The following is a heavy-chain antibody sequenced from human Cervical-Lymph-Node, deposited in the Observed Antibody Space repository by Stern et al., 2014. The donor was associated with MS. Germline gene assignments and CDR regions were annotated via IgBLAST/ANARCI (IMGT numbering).Heavy chain of an antibody. V-gene: IGHV3-7*01. D-gene: IGHD3-22*01. CDR2: IKQDGSDK. J-gene: IGHJ1*01. CDR1: GFRFNTDW. CDR3: ARPRRDFDSSGFFVTEFFHH. Sequence: EVQLVESGGGLVQPGGSLRLSCAASGFRFNTDWMSWVRQAPGKGLEWVANIKQDGSDKYYADSVKGRFIISRDNAKNSLYLQMSSLRVEDTAVYYCARPRRDFDSSGFFVTEFFHHWGQGTLVTVSS.